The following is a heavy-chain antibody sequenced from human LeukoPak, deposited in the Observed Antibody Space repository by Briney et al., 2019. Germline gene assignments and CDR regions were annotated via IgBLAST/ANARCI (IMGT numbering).Heavy chain of an antibody. D-gene: IGHD3-22*01. Sequence: SETLSLTCTVSGGSISSGGYYWSWIRQHPGKGLEWIGYIYYSGSTYYNPSLKSRVTISVDTSKNQFSLKLSSVAAADTAVYYCARDYYDSGIDYWGQGTLVTVSS. V-gene: IGHV4-31*03. J-gene: IGHJ4*02. CDR2: IYYSGST. CDR1: GGSISSGGYY. CDR3: ARDYYDSGIDY.